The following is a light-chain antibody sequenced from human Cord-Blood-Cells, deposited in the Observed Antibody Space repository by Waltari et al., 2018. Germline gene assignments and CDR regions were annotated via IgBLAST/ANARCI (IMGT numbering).Light chain of an antibody. J-gene: IGLJ3*02. CDR3: AAWDDSLSGPV. V-gene: IGLV1-47*01. CDR2: RNN. CDR1: SSNIGSHY. Sequence: QSVLPQPPSASGTPGQRVTISCSGSSSNIGSHYVYWYHQLPGTAPKLLIYRNNQRPSGVPDRCSGSKSGTSASLAISGLRSEDEADYYCAAWDDSLSGPVFGGGTKLTVL.